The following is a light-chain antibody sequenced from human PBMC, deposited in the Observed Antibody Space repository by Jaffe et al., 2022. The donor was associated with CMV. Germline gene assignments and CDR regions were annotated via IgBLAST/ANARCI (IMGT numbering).Light chain of an antibody. J-gene: IGLJ2*01. CDR2: EDN. Sequence: SYELTQPPSVSVSPGQTARIPCSGDALPKTYAYWYQQKSGQAPVLVIYEDNQRPSGIPERFSGSSSGTLATLTISGAQVEDEADYYCYLAGTSDFAFGGGTKLTVL. V-gene: IGLV3-10*01. CDR3: YLAGTSDFA. CDR1: ALPKTY.